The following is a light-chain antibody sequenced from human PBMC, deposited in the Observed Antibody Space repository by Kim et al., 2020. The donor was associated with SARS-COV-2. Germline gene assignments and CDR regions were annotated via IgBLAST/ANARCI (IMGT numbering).Light chain of an antibody. CDR2: AAS. V-gene: IGKV1-27*01. J-gene: IGKJ1*01. CDR3: QKCDSAPWT. CDR1: QDISNY. Sequence: DIQMTQSPSSLSASVRDRVTITCRASQDISNYLAWFQLKPGKAPKLLIYAASALQPGVPSRFSGSGSGTDFTLTVTSLQPEDVATYYCQKCDSAPWTFGQGTKVDIK.